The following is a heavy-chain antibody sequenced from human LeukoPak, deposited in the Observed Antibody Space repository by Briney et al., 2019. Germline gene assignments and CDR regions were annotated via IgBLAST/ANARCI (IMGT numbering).Heavy chain of an antibody. CDR2: ISSSSSTL. CDR3: ARNRGMVTSEFDY. CDR1: GFTFSSYS. V-gene: IGHV3-48*01. Sequence: GGSLRLSCAASGFTFSSYSMNWVRQAPGKGLEWVSYISSSSSTLYYADSVKGRFTISKDNAKKSLYLQMTSLRAEDTAVYYCARNRGMVTSEFDYWGQGTLVTVS. J-gene: IGHJ4*02. D-gene: IGHD5-18*01.